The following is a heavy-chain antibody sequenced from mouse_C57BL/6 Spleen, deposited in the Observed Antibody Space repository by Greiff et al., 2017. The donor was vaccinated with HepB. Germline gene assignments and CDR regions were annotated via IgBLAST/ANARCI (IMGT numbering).Heavy chain of an antibody. J-gene: IGHJ4*01. CDR1: GFSLTSYG. D-gene: IGHD1-1*01. CDR3: AGIYYYGSSYLYYAMDY. CDR2: IWSGGST. Sequence: VQLQQSGPGLVQPSQSLSITCTVSGFSLTSYGVHWVRQSPGKGLEWLGVIWSGGSTDYNAAFIYRLSISKDNSKSQVFFKMNSLQADDTAIYYCAGIYYYGSSYLYYAMDYWGQGTSVTVSS. V-gene: IGHV2-2*01.